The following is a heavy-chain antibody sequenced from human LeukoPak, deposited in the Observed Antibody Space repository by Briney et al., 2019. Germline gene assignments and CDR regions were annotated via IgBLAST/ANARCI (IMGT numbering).Heavy chain of an antibody. CDR2: IIPIFGTA. CDR1: GHTFTS. V-gene: IGHV1-69*06. Sequence: GASVKVSCMASGHTFTSISWVRQAPGQGLEWMGRIIPIFGTANYAQKFQGRVTITADKSTSTAYMELSSLRSEDTAVYYCASPPYSSSWGYFDYWGQGTLVTVSS. J-gene: IGHJ4*02. CDR3: ASPPYSSSWGYFDY. D-gene: IGHD6-13*01.